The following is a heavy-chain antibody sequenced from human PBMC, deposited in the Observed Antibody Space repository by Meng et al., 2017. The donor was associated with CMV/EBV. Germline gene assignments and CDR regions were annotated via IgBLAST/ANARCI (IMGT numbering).Heavy chain of an antibody. D-gene: IGHD3-22*01. CDR3: ALETNDSSGYYYFDY. CDR1: GGSISSGDYY. V-gene: IGHV4-30-4*08. CDR2: IYYSGST. Sequence: SETLSLTCTVSGGSISSGDYYWSWIRQPPGKGLEWIGYIYYSGSTYYNPSLKSRVTISVDTSKNQFSLKLSSVTAADTAVYYCALETNDSSGYYYFDYWGQGTLVTVSS. J-gene: IGHJ4*02.